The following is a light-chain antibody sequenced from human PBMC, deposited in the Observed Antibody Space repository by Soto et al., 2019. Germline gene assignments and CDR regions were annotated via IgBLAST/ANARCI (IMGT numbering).Light chain of an antibody. V-gene: IGLV1-51*01. J-gene: IGLJ2*01. CDR1: SSNIGNNY. Sequence: QSVLTQPPSVSAAPGQKVTLSCSGSSSNIGNNYVSSYQQLPGTAPKLLIYDNNKRPSGIPDRFSGSKSGTSATLGITGLQTGDEADYYCGTWDSSLTAVVFGGGTKLTVL. CDR2: DNN. CDR3: GTWDSSLTAVV.